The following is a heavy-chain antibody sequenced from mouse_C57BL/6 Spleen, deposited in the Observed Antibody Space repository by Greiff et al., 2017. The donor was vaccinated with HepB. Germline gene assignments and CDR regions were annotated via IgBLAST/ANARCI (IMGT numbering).Heavy chain of an antibody. J-gene: IGHJ4*01. CDR2: IYPRSGNT. CDR3: ARMRANGYYDYAMDY. Sequence: VKLMESGAELARPGASVKLSCKASGYTFTSYGISWVKQRTGQGLEWIGEIYPRSGNTYYNEKFKGKATLTADKSSSTAYMELRSLTSEDSAVYFCARMRANGYYDYAMDYWGQGTSVTVSS. D-gene: IGHD2-3*01. CDR1: GYTFTSYG. V-gene: IGHV1-81*01.